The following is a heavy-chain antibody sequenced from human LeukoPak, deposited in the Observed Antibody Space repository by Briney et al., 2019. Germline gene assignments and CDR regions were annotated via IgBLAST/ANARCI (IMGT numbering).Heavy chain of an antibody. D-gene: IGHD3-3*01. CDR1: GYSISSGYY. Sequence: PSETLSLTCAVSGYSISSGYYCSWIRQPPGKGLEWIGYIYYSGSTNYNPSLKSRVTISVDTSKNQFSLKLSSVTAADTAVYYCARGRAHYDFWSGYVRNAFDIWGQGTLVTVSS. J-gene: IGHJ3*02. CDR3: ARGRAHYDFWSGYVRNAFDI. CDR2: IYYSGST. V-gene: IGHV4-61*01.